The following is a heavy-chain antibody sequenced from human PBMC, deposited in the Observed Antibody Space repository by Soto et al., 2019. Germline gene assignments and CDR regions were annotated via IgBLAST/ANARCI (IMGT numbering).Heavy chain of an antibody. CDR1: GGSISSSSYY. V-gene: IGHV4-39*01. CDR2: IYYSGST. CDR3: ARLRSGSYYTPADFQH. D-gene: IGHD1-26*01. J-gene: IGHJ1*01. Sequence: QLQLQESGPGLVKPSETLSLTCTVSGGSISSSSYYWGWLRQPPGKGLEWLGSIYYSGSTYYNPYLKSRVTISVDTSKNQFSLKLSSGTAADTAVYYCARLRSGSYYTPADFQHWGQGTLVTVSS.